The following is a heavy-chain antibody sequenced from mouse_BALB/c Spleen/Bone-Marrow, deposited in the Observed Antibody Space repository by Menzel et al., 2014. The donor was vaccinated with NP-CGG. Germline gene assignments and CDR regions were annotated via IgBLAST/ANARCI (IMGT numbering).Heavy chain of an antibody. D-gene: IGHD4-1*01. CDR3: ARNPVGRNYFDY. CDR1: GFSFPNYG. J-gene: IGHJ2*01. V-gene: IGHV2-2*02. Sequence: QVQLKQSGPGLVQPSQRLSIPCTVSGFSFPNYGVHWVRQSPGKGLEWLGVIWSGGSTDYNAAFISRLSISKDNSKSQVFFKMNSLQVNDTAIYYCARNPVGRNYFDYWGQGTTLTVSS. CDR2: IWSGGST.